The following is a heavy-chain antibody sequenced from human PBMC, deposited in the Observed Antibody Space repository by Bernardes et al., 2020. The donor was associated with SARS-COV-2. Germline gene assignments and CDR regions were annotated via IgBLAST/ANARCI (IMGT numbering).Heavy chain of an antibody. CDR2: ISGSADTT. D-gene: IGHD3-22*01. J-gene: IGHJ4*02. CDR1: GFTFRNYA. CDR3: AKAPDRSGFSPGVH. Sequence: GGSLRLSRAASGFTFRNYAMTWVRQAPGKGLELVSSISGSADTTFYADSVQGRFSISRDNSKNALYLQMNSLRAEDTAVYHCAKAPDRSGFSPGVHWGQGTLVTVAS. V-gene: IGHV3-23*01.